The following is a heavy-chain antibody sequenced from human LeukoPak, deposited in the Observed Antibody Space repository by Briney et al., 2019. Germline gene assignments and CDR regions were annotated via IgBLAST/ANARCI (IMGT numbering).Heavy chain of an antibody. CDR1: GYTFTSYY. V-gene: IGHV1-46*01. CDR2: INPSGGST. Sequence: GGSVKVSCEASGYTFTSYYMHWVRQAPGQGLEWMGIINPSGGSTSYAQKFQGRVTMTRDTSTSTVYMELSSLRSEDTAVYYCALSSSPLRPDYWGQGTLVTVSS. CDR3: ALSSSPLRPDY. J-gene: IGHJ4*02. D-gene: IGHD6-6*01.